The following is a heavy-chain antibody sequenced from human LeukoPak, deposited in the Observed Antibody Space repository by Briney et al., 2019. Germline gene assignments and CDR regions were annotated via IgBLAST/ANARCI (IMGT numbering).Heavy chain of an antibody. V-gene: IGHV1-58*02. D-gene: IGHD2-15*01. CDR2: IVVGSGNT. CDR1: GFTFTSSA. Sequence: VASVKVSCKASGFTFTSSAMQWVRQARRQRLEWIGWIVVGSGNTNYAQKFQERVTITRDMSTSTAYMELSSLRSEDTAVYYCAAGWVCSGGSCYYYFDYWGQGILVTVSS. J-gene: IGHJ4*02. CDR3: AAGWVCSGGSCYYYFDY.